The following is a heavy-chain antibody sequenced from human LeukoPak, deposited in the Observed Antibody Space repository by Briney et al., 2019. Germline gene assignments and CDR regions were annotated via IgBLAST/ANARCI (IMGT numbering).Heavy chain of an antibody. Sequence: PSETLSLTCTVSGCSISSSSYYWGWIRQPPGKGLVWIGSVYYSGSTYDNPSLKSRVTISVDTSKTQFSLKLRSVTAADTAVYYCASTDTAMGPDAFDIWGQGTMVTVSS. CDR2: VYYSGST. CDR3: ASTDTAMGPDAFDI. CDR1: GCSISSSSYY. D-gene: IGHD5-18*01. V-gene: IGHV4-39*01. J-gene: IGHJ3*02.